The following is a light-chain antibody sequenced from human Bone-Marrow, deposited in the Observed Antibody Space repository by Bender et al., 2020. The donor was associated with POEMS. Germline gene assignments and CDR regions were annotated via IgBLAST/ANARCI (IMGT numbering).Light chain of an antibody. CDR1: DLVDKY. CDR3: QAWDTYSVI. CDR2: QDT. V-gene: IGLV3-1*01. Sequence: SYEVTQPPSVSVSPGQTASITCSGDDLVDKYVAWYQQKPGQSPVLVIYQDTKRPSGIPERFSGSNSGKTATLTISGTRAMDGADYNCQAWDTYSVIFGGGTKLTVL. J-gene: IGLJ2*01.